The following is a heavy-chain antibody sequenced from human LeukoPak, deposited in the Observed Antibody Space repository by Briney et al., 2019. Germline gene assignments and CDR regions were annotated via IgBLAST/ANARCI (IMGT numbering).Heavy chain of an antibody. D-gene: IGHD2-15*01. CDR2: ISSSSSYI. Sequence: PGGSLRLSCAASGFTFSSYSMNWVRQAPGKGLEWVSYISSSSSYIYHADSVKGRFTISRDNSKNTLYLQMNSLRAEDTAVYYCAKSGLNRFDYWGQGTLVTVSS. CDR3: AKSGLNRFDY. V-gene: IGHV3-21*04. CDR1: GFTFSSYS. J-gene: IGHJ4*02.